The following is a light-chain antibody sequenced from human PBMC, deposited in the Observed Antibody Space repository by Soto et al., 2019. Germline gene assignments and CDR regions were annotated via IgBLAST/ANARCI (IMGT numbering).Light chain of an antibody. CDR1: TSNIGSNY. J-gene: IGLJ1*01. CDR3: ATWDDSLNGFYV. CDR2: RNN. V-gene: IGLV1-47*01. Sequence: QSVLTQPPSASGTPGQGATISCSGSTSNIGSNYVYWYQQLPGTAPKLLIYRNNQRPSGVPDRFSGSKSGTSASLAISGLRSDDEADYFCATWDDSLNGFYVFGTGTKATVL.